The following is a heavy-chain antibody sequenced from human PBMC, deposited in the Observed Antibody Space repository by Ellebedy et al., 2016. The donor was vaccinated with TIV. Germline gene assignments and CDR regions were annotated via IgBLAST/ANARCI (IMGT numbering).Heavy chain of an antibody. CDR3: AKGEAVAAAHNWFDP. J-gene: IGHJ5*02. Sequence: GESLKISCAASGFTVSSYGMHWVRQAPGKGLEWVAFIRYDGSNKYYADSVKGRFTISRDNSKNTLYLQMNSLRAEDTAVYYCAKGEAVAAAHNWFDPWGQGTLVTVSS. CDR1: GFTVSSYG. V-gene: IGHV3-30*02. D-gene: IGHD6-13*01. CDR2: IRYDGSNK.